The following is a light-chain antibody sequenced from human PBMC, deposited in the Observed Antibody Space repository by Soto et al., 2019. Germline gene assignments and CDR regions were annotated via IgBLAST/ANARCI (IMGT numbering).Light chain of an antibody. CDR2: SAS. CDR3: QQYNAHPYT. J-gene: IGKJ2*01. V-gene: IGKV1-5*03. Sequence: DFQMTQSPSTLSASVGDRVTITCRASQSIHSCLAWYQQKPGTTPKLLIYSASTLQSGVPSRFAGSGSGTEFTLTINNLQPDDYASYFCQQYNAHPYTFGQGTKLEIK. CDR1: QSIHSC.